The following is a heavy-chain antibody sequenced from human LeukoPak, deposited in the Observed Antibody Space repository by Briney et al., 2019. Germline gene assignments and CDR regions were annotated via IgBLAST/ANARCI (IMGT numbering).Heavy chain of an antibody. D-gene: IGHD2-2*01. J-gene: IGHJ4*02. CDR3: ARYCSSTSCYSDY. CDR1: GYTFTGYY. CDR2: INPISGGT. Sequence: ASVKVSCRSSGYTFTGYYMHWVRQAPGQGLEYMGRINPISGGTVYAQKFQGRVTMTRDTSITTAYMELTRLTSDDTAVYYCARYCSSTSCYSDYWGQGTLVTVSS. V-gene: IGHV1-2*06.